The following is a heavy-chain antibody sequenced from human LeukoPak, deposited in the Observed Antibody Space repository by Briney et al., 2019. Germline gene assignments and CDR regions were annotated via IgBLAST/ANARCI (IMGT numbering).Heavy chain of an antibody. CDR1: GYTFTSYD. Sequence: VASVKVSCKASGYTFTSYDINWVRQATGQRLEWMGWMNPNSGNTGYAQKFQGRVTMTRNTSISTAYMELSSLRPEDTAVYYCARGRRLYYYYGMDVWGQGTTVTVSS. CDR2: MNPNSGNT. V-gene: IGHV1-8*01. J-gene: IGHJ6*02. CDR3: ARGRRLYYYYGMDV.